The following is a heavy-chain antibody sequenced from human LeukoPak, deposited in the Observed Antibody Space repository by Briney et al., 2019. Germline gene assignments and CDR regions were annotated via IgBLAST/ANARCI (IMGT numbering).Heavy chain of an antibody. D-gene: IGHD5/OR15-5a*01. CDR3: ARHLGMSTMDY. CDR2: FFYSGST. Sequence: SETLSLTCTVSGGSFSSINKYWGWIRQSPGKGLEWIGNFFYSGSTYYNPSLKSRVTISVDTSKNQFSINLRSVTAADTSVYYCARHLGMSTMDYWGQGTLVTVSS. V-gene: IGHV4-39*01. J-gene: IGHJ4*02. CDR1: GGSFSSINKY.